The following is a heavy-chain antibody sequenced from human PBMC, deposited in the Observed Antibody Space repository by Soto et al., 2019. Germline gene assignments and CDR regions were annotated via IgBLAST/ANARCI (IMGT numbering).Heavy chain of an antibody. J-gene: IGHJ6*02. Sequence: QVQLQESGPGLVKPSQTLSLTCTVSGGSISSGGYYWSWIRQHPGKGLEWIGYIYYSGSTYYNPSPKSRVTISVDTSKNQFSLKLSSVTAAHTAVYYCAASCVGCGGFNYYGMDVWGQGTTVTVSS. CDR2: IYYSGST. V-gene: IGHV4-31*03. CDR3: AASCVGCGGFNYYGMDV. CDR1: GGSISSGGYY. D-gene: IGHD2-21*01.